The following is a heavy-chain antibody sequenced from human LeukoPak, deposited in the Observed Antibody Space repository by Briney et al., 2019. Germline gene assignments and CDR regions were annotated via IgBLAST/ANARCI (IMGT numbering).Heavy chain of an antibody. J-gene: IGHJ4*02. Sequence: GGSLRLSCAASGFTFDDYAMHWVRQAPGKGLEWVSSISSSSSYIYYADSVKGRFTISRDNAKNSLYLQMNSLRAEDTAVYYCAREPSSGWSGRYFDYWGQGTLVTVSS. CDR1: GFTFDDYA. CDR3: AREPSSGWSGRYFDY. CDR2: ISSSSSYI. V-gene: IGHV3-21*01. D-gene: IGHD6-19*01.